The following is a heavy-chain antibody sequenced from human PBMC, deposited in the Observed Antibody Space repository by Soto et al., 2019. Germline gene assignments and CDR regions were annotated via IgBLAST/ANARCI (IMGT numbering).Heavy chain of an antibody. Sequence: QLPLQESGPGLVRPSQTLSLSCTVSGGPIGSGNYYWNWIRQHPGKGLEWIGNIYNSGSISYNPALKGRVTISADTSKTQFSVNLSFVTAADTAVYFSARDRGFGMDLWGHGTTVIVSS. CDR2: IYNSGSI. CDR3: ARDRGFGMDL. J-gene: IGHJ6*02. CDR1: GGPIGSGNYY. V-gene: IGHV4-31*03.